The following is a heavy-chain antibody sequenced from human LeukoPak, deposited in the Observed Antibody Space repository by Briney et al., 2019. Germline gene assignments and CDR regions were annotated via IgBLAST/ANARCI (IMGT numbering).Heavy chain of an antibody. CDR1: GGTFSSYA. CDR3: ATLPVYAPGWYFDL. D-gene: IGHD5/OR15-5a*01. J-gene: IGHJ2*01. CDR2: IIPIFGTA. V-gene: IGHV1-69*01. Sequence: GSSVKVSCKASGGTFSSYAISWVRQAPGQGLEWMGGIIPIFGTASYAQKFQGRVTITADESTSTAYMELSSLRSEDTAVYYCATLPVYAPGWYFDLWGRGTLVTVSS.